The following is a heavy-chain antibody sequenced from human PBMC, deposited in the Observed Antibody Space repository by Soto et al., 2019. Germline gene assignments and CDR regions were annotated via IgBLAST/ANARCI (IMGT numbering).Heavy chain of an antibody. J-gene: IGHJ5*02. D-gene: IGHD1-20*01. V-gene: IGHV1-3*01. Sequence: GXSVKVSYKASGYRFTSYSMHLVRHDPRQRLEWMGWINAGNGNTKYSQKFQGRVTITRDTSASTAYMELSSLRSEDTAVYYCARCISGITGMAGWFDPWGQGTLVTVSS. CDR3: ARCISGITGMAGWFDP. CDR2: INAGNGNT. CDR1: GYRFTSYS.